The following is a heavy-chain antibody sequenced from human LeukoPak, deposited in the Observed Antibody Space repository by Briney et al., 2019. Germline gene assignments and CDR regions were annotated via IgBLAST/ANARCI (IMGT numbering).Heavy chain of an antibody. CDR2: FDPEDGET. J-gene: IGHJ4*02. D-gene: IGHD5-12*01. Sequence: ASVKVSCKVSGYTLTELSMHWVRQTPGKGLEWMGGFDPEDGETIYAQKFQGRVTMTEDTSTDTAYMELSSLRSEDTAVYYCATDVSGYDPAGRLFDYWGQGTLVTVSS. V-gene: IGHV1-24*01. CDR1: GYTLTELS. CDR3: ATDVSGYDPAGRLFDY.